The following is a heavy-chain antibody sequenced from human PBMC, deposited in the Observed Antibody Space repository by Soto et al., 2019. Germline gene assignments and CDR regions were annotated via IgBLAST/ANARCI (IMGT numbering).Heavy chain of an antibody. CDR3: AKGSGGSQYSGLDY. V-gene: IGHV3-23*01. CDR1: EFTFSNYA. CDR2: ISSSGDT. Sequence: VQMLESGGGLVQPGGSLRLSCAASEFTFSNYAMTWVRQAPGKGLEWVSVISSSGDTYYADSVKGRFTISRDNSRNTLYLQMNSLRAEDSAVYYCAKGSGGSQYSGLDYWGQGYLVTVSS. D-gene: IGHD2-15*01. J-gene: IGHJ4*02.